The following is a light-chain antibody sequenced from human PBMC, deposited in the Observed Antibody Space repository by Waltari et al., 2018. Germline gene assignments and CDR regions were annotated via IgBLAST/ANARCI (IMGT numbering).Light chain of an antibody. CDR2: GAS. Sequence: EIVLTQSPGTLSLSPGGSATLSCRASRRVTSNYLAWYQQKPGQAPRLLIHGASSRATDIPDRFSGSGSGTDFTLTISSLQPEDVAVYYCHQYHSTPYTFGQGTNLEIK. V-gene: IGKV3-20*01. CDR3: HQYHSTPYT. J-gene: IGKJ2*01. CDR1: RRVTSNY.